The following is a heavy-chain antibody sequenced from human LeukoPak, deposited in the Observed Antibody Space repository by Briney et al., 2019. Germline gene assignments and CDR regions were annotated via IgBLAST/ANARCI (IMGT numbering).Heavy chain of an antibody. V-gene: IGHV1-46*01. J-gene: IGHJ4*02. CDR3: ARDPGDYCDSSGYYYNYFDY. Sequence: ASVKVSCKASGYTFTSYYMHWVRQAPGQGLEWMGIINPSGGSTSYAQKFQGRVTMTRDTSTSTVYMELSSLRSEDTAVYYCARDPGDYCDSSGYYYNYFDYRGQGTLVTVSS. CDR2: INPSGGST. D-gene: IGHD3-22*01. CDR1: GYTFTSYY.